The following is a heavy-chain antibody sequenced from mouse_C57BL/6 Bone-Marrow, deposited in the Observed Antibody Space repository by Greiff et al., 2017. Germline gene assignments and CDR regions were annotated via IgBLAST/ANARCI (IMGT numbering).Heavy chain of an antibody. Sequence: VQLQQSGPELVKPGASVKISCKASGYTFTDYYMNWVKQSHGKSLEWIGDINPNNGGTSYNQKFKGKATLTVDKSSSTAYMELRSLTSEDSAVYYCAREDGSSPYAMDYWGQGTSGTVSS. CDR1: GYTFTDYY. CDR2: INPNNGGT. CDR3: AREDGSSPYAMDY. D-gene: IGHD1-1*01. J-gene: IGHJ4*01. V-gene: IGHV1-26*01.